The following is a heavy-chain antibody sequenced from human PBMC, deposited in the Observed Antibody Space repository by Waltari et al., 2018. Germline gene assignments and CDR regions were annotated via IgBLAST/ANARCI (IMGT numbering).Heavy chain of an antibody. CDR1: GLTVSRNY. J-gene: IGHJ4*02. V-gene: IGHV3-53*01. CDR2: IYSGGNT. Sequence: EVQLVESGGGLIQPGGSLRLSCEASGLTVSRNYMSWVRQAPGKGLEWLSAIYSGGNTFYADSVKGRFNISIDNSKNTLYLQMNSLRVDDTAVYYCARDDKYGQFMRFDFWGQGTVVTVSS. CDR3: ARDDKYGQFMRFDF. D-gene: IGHD3-16*01.